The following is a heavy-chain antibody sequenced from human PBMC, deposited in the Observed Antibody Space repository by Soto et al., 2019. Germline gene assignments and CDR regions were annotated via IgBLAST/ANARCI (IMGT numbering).Heavy chain of an antibody. CDR2: ISGSGGST. CDR3: AKVNAAYDILTGFYYYYGMDV. J-gene: IGHJ6*02. V-gene: IGHV3-23*01. CDR1: GFTFSSYA. Sequence: PGGSLRLSCAASGFTFSSYAMSWVCQAPGKGLEWVSAISGSGGSTYYADSVKGRFTISRDNSKNTLYLQMNSLRAEDTAVYYCAKVNAAYDILTGFYYYYGMDVWGQGTTVTVSS. D-gene: IGHD3-9*01.